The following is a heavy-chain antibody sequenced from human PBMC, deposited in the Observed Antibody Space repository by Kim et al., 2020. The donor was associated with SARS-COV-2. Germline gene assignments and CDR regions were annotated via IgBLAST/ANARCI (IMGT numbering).Heavy chain of an antibody. J-gene: IGHJ6*03. CDR2: MNPNSGNT. D-gene: IGHD2-2*01. V-gene: IGHV1-8*01. CDR1: GYTFTSYD. Sequence: ASVKVSCKASGYTFTSYDINWVRQATGQGLEWMGWMNPNSGNTGYAQKFQGRVTMTRNTSISTAYMELSSLRSEDTAVYYCARGVVPAAMIYYYYMDVWGKGPRSPSP. CDR3: ARGVVPAAMIYYYYMDV.